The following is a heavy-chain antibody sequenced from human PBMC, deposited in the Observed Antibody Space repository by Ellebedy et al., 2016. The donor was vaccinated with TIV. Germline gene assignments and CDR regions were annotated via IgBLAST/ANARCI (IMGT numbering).Heavy chain of an antibody. CDR2: ISRSPKYMSI. Sequence: GGSLRLSCAASGFDFSSYAMNWVRQTPGKGLEWVASISRSPKYMSIYYVDSVKGRFTISRDDASNSLFLQMDRLRVDDTAVYYCAREWSGYYWAYYGMDVWGQGTTVTVSS. D-gene: IGHD3-3*01. CDR3: AREWSGYYWAYYGMDV. V-gene: IGHV3-21*06. J-gene: IGHJ6*02. CDR1: GFDFSSYA.